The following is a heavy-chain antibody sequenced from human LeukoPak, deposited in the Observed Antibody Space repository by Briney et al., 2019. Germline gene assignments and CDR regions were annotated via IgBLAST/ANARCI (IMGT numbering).Heavy chain of an antibody. V-gene: IGHV3-21*01. Sequence: GGSLRLSCAASGSTFSSYSINWVRQAPGKGLEWVSSISSSSSYIYYADSVKGRFTISRDNAKNSLYLQMNSLRAEDTAVSYCARVGQGGCPDYWGQGTLVTVSS. D-gene: IGHD6-19*01. J-gene: IGHJ4*02. CDR1: GSTFSSYS. CDR3: ARVGQGGCPDY. CDR2: ISSSSSYI.